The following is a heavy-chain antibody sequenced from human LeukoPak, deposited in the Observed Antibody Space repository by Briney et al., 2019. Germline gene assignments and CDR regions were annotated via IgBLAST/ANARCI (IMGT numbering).Heavy chain of an antibody. D-gene: IGHD3-10*01. CDR1: GFTFSNYG. Sequence: HPGGTLRLSCAASGFTFSNYGMSWVRQAPGKGLEWVANIKQDGSEKYYVDSVKGRFTISRDNAKNSLYLQMNSLRAEDTAVYYCARAGDYYGSGYYFDYWGQGTLVTVSS. J-gene: IGHJ4*02. CDR2: IKQDGSEK. CDR3: ARAGDYYGSGYYFDY. V-gene: IGHV3-7*01.